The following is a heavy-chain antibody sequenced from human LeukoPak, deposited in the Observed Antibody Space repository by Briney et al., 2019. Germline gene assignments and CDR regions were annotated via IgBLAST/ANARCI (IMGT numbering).Heavy chain of an antibody. D-gene: IGHD5-18*01. Sequence: PSETLSLTCAVYGGSFSGYYWSWLRQPPGKGLEWIGEINHSGSTNYNPSLKSRVTISVDTSKNQFSLKLSSVTAADTAAYYCARQVTFGYAFAYYFDYWGQGSLVTVSS. CDR1: GGSFSGYY. CDR3: ARQVTFGYAFAYYFDY. V-gene: IGHV4-34*01. J-gene: IGHJ4*02. CDR2: INHSGST.